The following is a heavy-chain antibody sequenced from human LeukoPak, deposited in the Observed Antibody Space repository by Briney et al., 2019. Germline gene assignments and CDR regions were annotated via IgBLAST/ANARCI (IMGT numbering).Heavy chain of an antibody. CDR2: IRSKANSYAT. D-gene: IGHD2-15*01. Sequence: PGGSLRLSCAASGFTFSGSAMHWVRQASGKGLEWVGRIRSKANSYATAYAASVKGRFTISRDESKNTAYLQMNSLKTEDTAVYYCTRPFYCRCNKWYEDYWGQGTLVTVSS. CDR3: TRPFYCRCNKWYEDY. CDR1: GFTFSGSA. V-gene: IGHV3-73*01. J-gene: IGHJ4*02.